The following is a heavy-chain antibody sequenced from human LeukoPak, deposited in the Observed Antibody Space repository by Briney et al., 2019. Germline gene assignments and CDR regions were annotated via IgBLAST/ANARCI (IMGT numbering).Heavy chain of an antibody. Sequence: GASVKVSCKASGYTFTSYYIHWVRQAPGQGLEWMGIINPSGGTATYAQKFQGRVTMTRDTSTSTVYMELSSLRSEDTAVYYCARGLGSGSYYGAWGQGTLVTVSS. D-gene: IGHD3-10*01. V-gene: IGHV1-46*01. CDR1: GYTFTSYY. J-gene: IGHJ5*02. CDR3: ARGLGSGSYYGA. CDR2: INPSGGTA.